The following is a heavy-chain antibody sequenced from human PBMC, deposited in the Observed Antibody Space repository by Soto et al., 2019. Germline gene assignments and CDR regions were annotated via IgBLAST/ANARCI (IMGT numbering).Heavy chain of an antibody. D-gene: IGHD2-8*01. Sequence: SETLSLTCTVSGGSISSSSYYWGWIRQPPGKGLEWIGSIYYSGSTYYNPSLKSRVTISVDTSKNQFSLKLSSVTAADTAVYYCARLPNLGYSTNGVCYTHYYYYGMDVWGQGTTVTVSS. CDR1: GGSISSSSYY. CDR3: ARLPNLGYSTNGVCYTHYYYYGMDV. CDR2: IYYSGST. J-gene: IGHJ6*02. V-gene: IGHV4-39*01.